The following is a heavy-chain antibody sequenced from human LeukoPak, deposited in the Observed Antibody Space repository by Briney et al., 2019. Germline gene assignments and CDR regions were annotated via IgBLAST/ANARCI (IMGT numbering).Heavy chain of an antibody. CDR1: GFTFSSYA. J-gene: IGHJ4*02. V-gene: IGHV3-30-3*01. CDR2: ISYDGSNK. CDR3: ARDEAY. Sequence: GGSLRLSCAASGFTFSSYAMHGVRQAPGKGLEWVAVISYDGSNKYYADSVKGRFTISRDNSKNTLYLQMNSLRAEDTAVYYCARDEAYWGQGTLVTVSS.